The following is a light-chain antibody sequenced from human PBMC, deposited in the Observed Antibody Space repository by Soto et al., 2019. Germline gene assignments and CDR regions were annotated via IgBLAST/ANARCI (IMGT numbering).Light chain of an antibody. CDR2: LEGSGSY. V-gene: IGLV4-60*02. CDR3: ETWDINTHVV. J-gene: IGLJ2*01. Sequence: QHVLTQSSSASASLGSSVKLTCTLSSVRSSYIIAWHQQQPGKAPRYLMKLEGSGSYNKGSGVPDRFSGSSSGADRYLTISNLQFEDEADYYCETWDINTHVVFGGGTKLTVL. CDR1: SVRSSYI.